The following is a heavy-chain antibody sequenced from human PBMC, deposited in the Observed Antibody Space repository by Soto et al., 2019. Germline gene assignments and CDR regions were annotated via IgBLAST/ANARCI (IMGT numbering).Heavy chain of an antibody. Sequence: SETLSLTCTVSGGSVSSGSYYWSWIRQPPGKGLEWIGYIYYSGSTNYNPSLKSRVTISVDTSKNQFSLKLSSVTAADTAAYYCAREGTTYYYDSSGGLDYWGQGTLVTVSS. D-gene: IGHD3-22*01. CDR3: AREGTTYYYDSSGGLDY. V-gene: IGHV4-61*01. CDR1: GGSVSSGSYY. J-gene: IGHJ4*02. CDR2: IYYSGST.